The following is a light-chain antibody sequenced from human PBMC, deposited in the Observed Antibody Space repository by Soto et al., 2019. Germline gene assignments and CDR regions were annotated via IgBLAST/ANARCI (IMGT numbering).Light chain of an antibody. CDR3: QQYNSYST. J-gene: IGKJ1*01. CDR1: QRVDRY. Sequence: DIQMTQSPSTLYASVGDRVSITCRASQRVDRYLAWYQQKPGKAPQLLIYDASSLESGVPSRFSGSGSGTEFTLTISSLQPDDFATYYCQQYNSYSTFGQGTKVDI. V-gene: IGKV1-5*01. CDR2: DAS.